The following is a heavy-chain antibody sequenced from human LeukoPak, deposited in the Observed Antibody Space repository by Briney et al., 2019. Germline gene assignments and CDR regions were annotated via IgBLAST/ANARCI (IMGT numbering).Heavy chain of an antibody. CDR1: GGSISSYY. CDR3: ARHRQYDADVFDI. V-gene: IGHV4-59*08. J-gene: IGHJ3*02. D-gene: IGHD2-8*01. Sequence: PSETLSRTCTVSGGSISSYYWSWIRQPPGKGQEWIGYISYSGSTKYNPSLKSRVTISIDTSKKQFSLNLSSVTAADTAVYYCARHRQYDADVFDIWGQGTMVTVSS. CDR2: ISYSGST.